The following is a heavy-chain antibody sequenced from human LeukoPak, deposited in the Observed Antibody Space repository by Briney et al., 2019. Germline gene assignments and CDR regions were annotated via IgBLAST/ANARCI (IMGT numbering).Heavy chain of an antibody. D-gene: IGHD1-14*01. J-gene: IGHJ6*02. CDR3: IKDIRPGGMDV. CDR2: ITWNSGDI. CDR1: GFTFDDYA. Sequence: SLRLSCAASGFTFDDYAMYWVRQAPGKGLEWVSSITWNSGDIGYADSVKGRFTISRDNAKKSLYLQMNSLRAEDTAIYYCIKDIRPGGMDVWGQGTTVTVSS. V-gene: IGHV3-9*01.